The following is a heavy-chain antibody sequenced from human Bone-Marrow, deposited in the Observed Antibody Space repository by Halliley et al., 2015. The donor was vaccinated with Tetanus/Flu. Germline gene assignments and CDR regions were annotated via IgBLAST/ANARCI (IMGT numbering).Heavy chain of an antibody. CDR3: ARGHSGSYQRDDAFDI. D-gene: IGHD1-26*01. Sequence: SLISCAASGFTFTSYSINWVRQAPGKGLQWVSSISSNSHYVYYTDSVKGRFITSRDNAKKLLYLEMNSLRVEDTAVYYCARGHSGSYQRDDAFDIWGQGTLVSVS. CDR2: ISSNSHYV. CDR1: GFTFTSYS. V-gene: IGHV3-21*01. J-gene: IGHJ3*02.